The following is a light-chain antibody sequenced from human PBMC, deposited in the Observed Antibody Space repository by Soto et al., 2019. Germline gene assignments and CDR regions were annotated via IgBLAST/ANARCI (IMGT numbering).Light chain of an antibody. Sequence: DIQMTQSPSTLSASVGDRVTITCRASQRISSWLAWYQQKPGKAPKLLIYEASILQSGVPSRFSGSGSGTEFTLTISGLQADDFATYYCQHFLTYPLTFGGGTKVDIK. CDR1: QRISSW. CDR3: QHFLTYPLT. J-gene: IGKJ4*01. V-gene: IGKV1-5*03. CDR2: EAS.